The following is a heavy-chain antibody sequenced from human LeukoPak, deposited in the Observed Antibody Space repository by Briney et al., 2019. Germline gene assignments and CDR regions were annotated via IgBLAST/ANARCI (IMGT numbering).Heavy chain of an antibody. V-gene: IGHV4-59*01. D-gene: IGHD3-22*01. J-gene: IGHJ4*02. CDR1: GASISNYY. CDR3: ARQTYYSDSNGFYYFDY. CDR2: VYYRGST. Sequence: SETLSLTCTVSGASISNYYWSWIRQPPGKGLEWIGYVYYRGSTNYSPSLKSRVTISMDTSKNQFSLILSSVTAADTAVYYCARQTYYSDSNGFYYFDYSGQGTLVTVSS.